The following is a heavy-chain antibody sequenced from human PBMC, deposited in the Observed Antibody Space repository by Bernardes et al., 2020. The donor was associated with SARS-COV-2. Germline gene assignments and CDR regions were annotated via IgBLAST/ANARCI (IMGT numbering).Heavy chain of an antibody. V-gene: IGHV3-33*01. CDR2: IWYDGSNK. J-gene: IGHJ6*02. CDR3: ARAVMNYYYYGMDV. CDR1: GFPFSRYC. D-gene: IGHD4-4*01. Sequence: GSLSLSCAASGFPFSRYCMLWVRHAPGTRLGWVAVIWYDGSNKYYADSVKRRFTIPRDNSKKALYLQMNSLRAEDTAVYYCARAVMNYYYYGMDVWGQGTTVTVSS.